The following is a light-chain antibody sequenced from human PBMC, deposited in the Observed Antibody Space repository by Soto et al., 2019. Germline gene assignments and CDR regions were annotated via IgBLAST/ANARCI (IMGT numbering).Light chain of an antibody. J-gene: IGKJ4*01. CDR2: GAS. CDR3: QQYGSSTT. CDR1: QSISSNY. V-gene: IGKV3-20*01. Sequence: EIVLTQSPGTLSLSPGERATLSCRASQSISSNYLAWYQQKPGQAPRLLIYGASTRATDIPGRSSGSGSGTDFTLTISRLEPEDFAVYYCQQYGSSTTFGGGTKVDIK.